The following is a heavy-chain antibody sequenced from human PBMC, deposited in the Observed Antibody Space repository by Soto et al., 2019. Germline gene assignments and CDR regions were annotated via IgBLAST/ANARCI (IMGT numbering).Heavy chain of an antibody. J-gene: IGHJ6*02. CDR2: INPNSGGT. CDR3: ARDRHLVSSSGWDNYGMDV. CDR1: GYTFTGYN. V-gene: IGHV1-2*04. D-gene: IGHD6-19*01. Sequence: VQLVQSGAEVKKPGASVKVSCKASGYTFTGYNMHWVRQAPGQGLEWMGWINPNSGGTNYAQKFQGCGTMTRDTSISTAYMELSRLRSDDTAVYYCARDRHLVSSSGWDNYGMDVWGQGTTVTVSS.